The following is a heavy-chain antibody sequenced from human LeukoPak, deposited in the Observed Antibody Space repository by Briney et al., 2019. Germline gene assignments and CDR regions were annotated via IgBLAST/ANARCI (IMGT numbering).Heavy chain of an antibody. J-gene: IGHJ5*02. CDR2: ISSSGSTI. CDR1: GFTFSDYY. V-gene: IGHV3-11*04. D-gene: IGHD3-3*01. CDR3: GPLCQTHRSGPPNYDYNWFDP. Sequence: SGGSLRLSCAASGFTFSDYYMSWIRQAPGKGLEWVSYISSSGSTIYYADSVKGRFTISRDNAKNTLYLQMNSLRAEDTGVYYCGPLCQTHRSGPPNYDYNWFDPWGQGTLVTVSS.